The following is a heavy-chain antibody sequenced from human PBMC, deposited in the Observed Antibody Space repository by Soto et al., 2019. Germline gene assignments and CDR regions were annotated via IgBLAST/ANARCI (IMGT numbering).Heavy chain of an antibody. D-gene: IGHD2-8*01. Sequence: GESLKISCKGSGYSFTSYWIGWVRQMPGKGLEWRGIIYPGDSDTRYSPSFQGQVTISADKSISTAYLQWSSLKASDTAMYYCATPPMASDYYYGMDVWGQGTTVTVSS. CDR1: GYSFTSYW. CDR2: IYPGDSDT. V-gene: IGHV5-51*01. J-gene: IGHJ6*02. CDR3: ATPPMASDYYYGMDV.